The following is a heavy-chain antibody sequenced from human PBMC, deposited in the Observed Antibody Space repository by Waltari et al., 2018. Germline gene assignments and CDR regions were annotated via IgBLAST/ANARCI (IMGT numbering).Heavy chain of an antibody. D-gene: IGHD3-22*01. J-gene: IGHJ4*02. CDR3: AKDHYYDSSGYYYFDY. CDR2: ISGSGGST. CDR1: GFTFSSYA. V-gene: IGHV3-23*01. Sequence: EVQLLESGGGLVQPGGSLRLSCAASGFTFSSYAMSWVRQAPGKGLEWVSAISGSGGSTYYSDSVKGRFTISRDNSKNTLYLQMNSLRAEDTAVYYCAKDHYYDSSGYYYFDYWGQGTLVTVSS.